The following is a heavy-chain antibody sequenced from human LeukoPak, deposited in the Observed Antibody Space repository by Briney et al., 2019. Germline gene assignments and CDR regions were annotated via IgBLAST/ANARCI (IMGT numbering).Heavy chain of an antibody. J-gene: IGHJ4*02. CDR2: ISASGGTT. D-gene: IGHD3-22*01. Sequence: GGSLRLSCAASGFTFNNYAMSWVRQAPGKGLEWVSGISASGGTTYYAASVKGRFTISRDNSKDTLYLQMNSLRAEDTAVYYCARTYFYDSGGYYYWGQGTLVTVSS. V-gene: IGHV3-23*01. CDR1: GFTFNNYA. CDR3: ARTYFYDSGGYYY.